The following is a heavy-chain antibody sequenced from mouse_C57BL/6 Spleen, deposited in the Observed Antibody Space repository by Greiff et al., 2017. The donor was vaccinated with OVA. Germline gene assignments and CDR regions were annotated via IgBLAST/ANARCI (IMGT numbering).Heavy chain of an antibody. D-gene: IGHD2-3*01. Sequence: EVKLQESGPGLVKPSQSLSLTCSVTGYSITSGYYWNWIRQFPGNKLEWMGYISYDGSNNYNPSLKNRISITRDTSKNQFFLKLNSVTTEDTATYYCARFDDGYSFFDYWGQGTTLTVSS. CDR1: GYSITSGYY. CDR2: ISYDGSN. J-gene: IGHJ2*01. CDR3: ARFDDGYSFFDY. V-gene: IGHV3-6*01.